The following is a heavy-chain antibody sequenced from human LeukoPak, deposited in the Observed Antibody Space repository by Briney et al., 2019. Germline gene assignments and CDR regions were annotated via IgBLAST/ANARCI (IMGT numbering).Heavy chain of an antibody. CDR1: GLTFSSYA. V-gene: IGHV3-23*01. CDR2: ITSSGDNK. D-gene: IGHD3-22*01. J-gene: IGHJ4*02. CDR3: AKSYYDSSGSLRRSFDY. Sequence: GGSLRLSCAASGLTFSSYAMSWVRQAPGKGLGWVSAITSSGDNKYYADSVKGRFTISRDNSRNTLYLQMNSLRAEDTAVYFCAKSYYDSSGSLRRSFDYWGQGTLVTASS.